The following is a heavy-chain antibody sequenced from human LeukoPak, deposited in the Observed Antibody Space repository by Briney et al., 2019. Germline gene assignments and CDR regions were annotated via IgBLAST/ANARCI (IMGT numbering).Heavy chain of an antibody. CDR1: GFTVSSNS. CDR3: ARDGQGHDY. CDR2: IYSGGST. V-gene: IGHV3-66*01. J-gene: IGHJ4*02. Sequence: PGGSLRLSCTVSGFTVSSNSMSWVRQAPGKGLEWVSVIYSGGSTYYADSVKGRFTISRDNSKNTLYLQMNSLRAEDTAVYYCARDGQGHDYWGQGTLVTVSS.